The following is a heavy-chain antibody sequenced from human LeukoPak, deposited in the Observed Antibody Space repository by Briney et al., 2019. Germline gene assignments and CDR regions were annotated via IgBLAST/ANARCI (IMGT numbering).Heavy chain of an antibody. CDR3: ARGNSGGYLDFDY. CDR2: INHSGST. CDR1: GGSFSGYY. J-gene: IGHJ4*02. Sequence: PSETLSLTCAVYGGSFSGYYWSWIRQPPGKGLEWIGEINHSGSTNYNPSLKSRVTISVDTSKNQFSLKLSSVTAADTAVYYCARGNSGGYLDFDYWGQGTLVTVSS. D-gene: IGHD1-26*01. V-gene: IGHV4-34*01.